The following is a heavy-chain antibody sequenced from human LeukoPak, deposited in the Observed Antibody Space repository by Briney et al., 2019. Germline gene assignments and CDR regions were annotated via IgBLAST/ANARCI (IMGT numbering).Heavy chain of an antibody. V-gene: IGHV3-23*01. CDR3: AGEYSSSFY. CDR1: GFTFSSYA. J-gene: IGHJ4*02. CDR2: ISGSGGRT. Sequence: GGSLRLSCAASGFTFSSYAISWVRQAPGKGLEWVSAISGSGGRTYYADSVRGRFTISRDNAKNTLYLQMNSLRAEDTAVYYCAGEYSSSFYWGQGTLVTVSS. D-gene: IGHD6-6*01.